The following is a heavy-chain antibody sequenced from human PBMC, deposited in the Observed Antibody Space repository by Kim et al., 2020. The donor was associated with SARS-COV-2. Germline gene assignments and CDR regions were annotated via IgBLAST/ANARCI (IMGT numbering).Heavy chain of an antibody. CDR3: AKDIEGSSWDDIVVVVAATDYGMDV. CDR2: ISGDGGST. D-gene: IGHD2-15*01. CDR1: GFTFDDYA. J-gene: IGHJ6*02. Sequence: GGSLRLSCAASGFTFDDYAMHWVRQAPGKGLEWVSLISGDGGSTYYADSVKGRFTISRDNSKNSLYLQMNSLRTEDTALYYCAKDIEGSSWDDIVVVVAATDYGMDVWGQGTTVTVSS. V-gene: IGHV3-43*02.